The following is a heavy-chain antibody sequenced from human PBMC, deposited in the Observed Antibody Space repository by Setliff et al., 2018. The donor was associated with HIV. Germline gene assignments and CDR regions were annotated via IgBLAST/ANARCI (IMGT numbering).Heavy chain of an antibody. CDR3: AIDFPASAFYLSSALLTNC. V-gene: IGHV4-34*11. CDR1: GGTFSNYY. CDR2: IDASANT. Sequence: SETLSLTCAVYGGTFSNYYWAWIRQAPGKGLEWIGCIDASANTYYIPSLKSRATISIDTSKNQLSLKLSSVTAEDTAVYYCAIDFPASAFYLSSALLTNCWGQGTLVTVSS. D-gene: IGHD3-22*01. J-gene: IGHJ4*02.